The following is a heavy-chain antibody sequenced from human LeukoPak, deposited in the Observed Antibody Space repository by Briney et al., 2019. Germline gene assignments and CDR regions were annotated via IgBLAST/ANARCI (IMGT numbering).Heavy chain of an antibody. D-gene: IGHD6-6*01. CDR1: GYTLTELS. V-gene: IGHV1-24*01. Sequence: ASVKVSCKVSGYTLTELSMHWVRQAPGKGLEWMGGFDPEDGETIYAQKFQGRVTMTEDTSTDAAYMELSSLRSEDTAVYYCATGEQLAPPFDYWGQGTLVTVSS. J-gene: IGHJ4*02. CDR2: FDPEDGET. CDR3: ATGEQLAPPFDY.